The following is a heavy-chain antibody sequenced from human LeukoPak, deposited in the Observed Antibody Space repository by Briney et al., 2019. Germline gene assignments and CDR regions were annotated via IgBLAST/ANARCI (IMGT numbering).Heavy chain of an antibody. V-gene: IGHV4-39*07. Sequence: SETLSLTCTVSGGSISSSSYYWGWIRQPPGKGLEWIGSIYYSGSTYYNPSLKSRVTISVDTSKNQFSLKLSSVTAADTAVYYCARCYDFWSGYSGSGWFDPWGQGTLVTVSS. J-gene: IGHJ5*02. D-gene: IGHD3-3*01. CDR1: GGSISSSSYY. CDR3: ARCYDFWSGYSGSGWFDP. CDR2: IYYSGST.